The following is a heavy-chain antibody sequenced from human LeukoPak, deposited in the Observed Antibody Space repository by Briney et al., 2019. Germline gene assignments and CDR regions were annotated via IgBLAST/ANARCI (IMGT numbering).Heavy chain of an antibody. CDR2: IYWDDEK. CDR1: GFSLTTYGVG. CDR3: AHLNFYNDGGYSRAFDY. D-gene: IGHD2-15*01. J-gene: IGHJ4*02. Sequence: SGPTLVKPTQTLTLTCTFSGFSLTTYGVGVGWIRQPPGKALEGLALIYWDDEKRYRPSLRTRLTITKDTSKSQVVLILTNMDPVDTATYYCAHLNFYNDGGYSRAFDYWGQGTLVTVSS. V-gene: IGHV2-5*02.